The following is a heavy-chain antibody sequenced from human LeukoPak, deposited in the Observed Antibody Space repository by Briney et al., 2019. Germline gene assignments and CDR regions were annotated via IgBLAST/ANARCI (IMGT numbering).Heavy chain of an antibody. D-gene: IGHD3-3*01. V-gene: IGHV1-18*01. Sequence: ASVKVSCKASGYTFTSYGISWVRQAPGQGLEWMGWISAYNGNTNYAQKLQGRVTMTTDTSTSTAYMELRSLRSDDTAVYFCARRFLESLGYYYYHMDVWGKGTTVTVFS. J-gene: IGHJ6*03. CDR2: ISAYNGNT. CDR3: ARRFLESLGYYYYHMDV. CDR1: GYTFTSYG.